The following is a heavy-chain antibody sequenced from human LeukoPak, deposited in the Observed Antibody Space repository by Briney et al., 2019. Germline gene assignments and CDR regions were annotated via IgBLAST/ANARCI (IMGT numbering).Heavy chain of an antibody. CDR3: ARDQSVTNYYYGMDV. V-gene: IGHV3-23*01. J-gene: IGHJ6*02. D-gene: IGHD4-17*01. CDR2: INGGGDST. CDR1: GFTFRSCA. Sequence: GGSLRLSCAASGFTFRSCAMSWVRQAPGKGLEWVSGINGGGDSTYYVDSVKGRFTISRDNSENTLYLQMNSLRAEDTAVYYCARDQSVTNYYYGMDVWGQGTTVTVSS.